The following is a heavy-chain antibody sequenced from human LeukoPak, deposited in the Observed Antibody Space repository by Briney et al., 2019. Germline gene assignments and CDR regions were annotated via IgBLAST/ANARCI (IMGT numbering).Heavy chain of an antibody. CDR1: GGTFSSYA. CDR2: IIPIFGTA. V-gene: IGHV1-69*06. CDR3: ARVGSGWYTGNFDY. J-gene: IGHJ4*02. Sequence: GASVKVSCKASGGTFSSYAISWVRQAPGQGLEWMGGIIPIFGTANYAQKFQGRVTITADKSTSTAYMELSSLRSEDTAVYYCARVGSGWYTGNFDYWGQGTLVTVSS. D-gene: IGHD6-19*01.